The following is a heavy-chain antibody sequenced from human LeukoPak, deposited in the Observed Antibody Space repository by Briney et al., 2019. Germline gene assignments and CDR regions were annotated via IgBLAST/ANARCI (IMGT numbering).Heavy chain of an antibody. CDR2: ISGDGLSI. J-gene: IGHJ6*02. V-gene: IGHV3-23*01. CDR3: AKGSSGRSPNYYYYGMDV. D-gene: IGHD3-3*01. Sequence: PSETLSLTCTVSGGSISSGGYYWSWVRQAPGKGLEWVSAISGDGLSIYYADSVKGRFTISREKSKNTLYLQMNSLRAEDTAVYYCAKGSSGRSPNYYYYGMDVWGQGTTVTVSS. CDR1: GGSISSGGYY.